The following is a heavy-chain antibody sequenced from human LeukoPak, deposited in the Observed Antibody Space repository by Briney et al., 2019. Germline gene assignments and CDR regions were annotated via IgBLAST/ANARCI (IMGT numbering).Heavy chain of an antibody. D-gene: IGHD6-19*01. Sequence: GGSLRLSCAASGFTISDYYMSWIRQAPGKGLEWVSYISRSSTYTNYADSVKGRISISRDNAKNSLYLQMNSLRAEDTAVYYCAKVVAGRSQDYWGQGTLVSVSS. CDR1: GFTISDYY. J-gene: IGHJ4*02. CDR3: AKVVAGRSQDY. CDR2: ISRSSTYT. V-gene: IGHV3-11*05.